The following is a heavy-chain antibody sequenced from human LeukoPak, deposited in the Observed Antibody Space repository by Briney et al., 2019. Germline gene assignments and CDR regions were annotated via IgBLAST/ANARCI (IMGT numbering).Heavy chain of an antibody. Sequence: ASVKVPCKASGYTFTSYDINWVRQATGQGLEWMGWMNPNSGNTGYAQKFQGRVTMTRNTSISTAYMELSSLRSEDTAVYYCARGKDYDSSGYYYDAFDIWGQGTMVTVSS. J-gene: IGHJ3*02. CDR2: MNPNSGNT. CDR1: GYTFTSYD. V-gene: IGHV1-8*01. CDR3: ARGKDYDSSGYYYDAFDI. D-gene: IGHD3-22*01.